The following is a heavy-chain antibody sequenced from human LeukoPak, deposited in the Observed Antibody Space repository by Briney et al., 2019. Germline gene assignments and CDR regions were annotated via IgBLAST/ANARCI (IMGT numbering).Heavy chain of an antibody. CDR1: GFTFSSYE. D-gene: IGHD4-23*01. CDR2: ISGSGSTI. J-gene: IGHJ4*02. CDR3: ARDRSTVAAWVDY. V-gene: IGHV3-48*03. Sequence: GGSLRLSCAASGFTFSSYETNWVRQAPGKGLEWVSYISGSGSTIYYADSVKGRFTISRDNAKNSLYLQMNSLRAEDTAVYYCARDRSTVAAWVDYWGQGTLVTVSS.